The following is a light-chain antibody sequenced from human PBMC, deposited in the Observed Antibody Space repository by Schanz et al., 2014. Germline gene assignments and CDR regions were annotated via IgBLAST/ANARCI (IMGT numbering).Light chain of an antibody. CDR1: QSDSSSY. Sequence: EIVLTQSPATLSVSPGERATLSCRASQSDSSSYLAWYQQKPGQAPRLLIYGASSRATGIPDRFSGSGSGADFTLTISSLQPEDFATYYCQQGDNPLTFGGGTKVEIK. V-gene: IGKV3-20*01. J-gene: IGKJ4*01. CDR3: QQGDNPLT. CDR2: GAS.